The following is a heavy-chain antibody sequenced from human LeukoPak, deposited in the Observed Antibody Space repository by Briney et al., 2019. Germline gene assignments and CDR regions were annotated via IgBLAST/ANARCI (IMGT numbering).Heavy chain of an antibody. Sequence: ASVKVSCKASGYTFTGYYMHWVRQAPGQGLEWMGWINPNSGGTNYAQKFQGRVTMTRDTSISTAYMELSRLRSDDTAVYYCAATRAARPARYYYYMDVWGKGTTVTVCS. D-gene: IGHD6-6*01. CDR3: AATRAARPARYYYYMDV. J-gene: IGHJ6*03. CDR2: INPNSGGT. V-gene: IGHV1-2*02. CDR1: GYTFTGYY.